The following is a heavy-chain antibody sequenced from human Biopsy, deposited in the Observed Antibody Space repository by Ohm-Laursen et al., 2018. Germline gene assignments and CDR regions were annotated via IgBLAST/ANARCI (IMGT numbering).Heavy chain of an antibody. CDR2: VTTTSSYI. D-gene: IGHD5-24*01. CDR3: ARGPSGVATIG. Sequence: SRRLSCAASGFDFSDYSMSWVRQAPGKGLEWVSSVTTTSSYIYYADSVKGRFTISRDSSKNTLYLQMNSLRVEDTAVYYCARGPSGVATIGRGQGTLVTVSS. V-gene: IGHV3-21*01. CDR1: GFDFSDYS. J-gene: IGHJ4*02.